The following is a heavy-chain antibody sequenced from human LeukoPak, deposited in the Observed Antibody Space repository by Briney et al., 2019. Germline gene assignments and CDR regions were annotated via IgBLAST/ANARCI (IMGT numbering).Heavy chain of an antibody. Sequence: PGGSLRLSCTTSGITFSNSWMSWVRQAPGKGLEWVSYISSSGSDIYYADSVKGRFTISRDNAKNSLYLHMNSLRAEDTAVYYCAKVPYCSGGSCYAFDYWGQGTLVTVSS. D-gene: IGHD2-15*01. CDR3: AKVPYCSGGSCYAFDY. CDR1: GITFSNSW. V-gene: IGHV3-48*03. J-gene: IGHJ4*02. CDR2: ISSSGSDI.